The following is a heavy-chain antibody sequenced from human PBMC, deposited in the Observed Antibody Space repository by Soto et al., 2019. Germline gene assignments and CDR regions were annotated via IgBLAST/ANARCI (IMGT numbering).Heavy chain of an antibody. D-gene: IGHD6-13*01. J-gene: IGHJ4*02. CDR1: GASVSSTYW. CDR2: INHRGSA. V-gene: IGHV4-4*02. CDR3: ARYNAASGTYYFDF. Sequence: SETLSVTCAVSGASVSSTYWWSWVRQPPGKGPEWIGEINHRGSANYNPSLKSRVTTSVDISKSQFSLRLTSVTAADTAVYYCARYNAASGTYYFDFWGQGALVTVSS.